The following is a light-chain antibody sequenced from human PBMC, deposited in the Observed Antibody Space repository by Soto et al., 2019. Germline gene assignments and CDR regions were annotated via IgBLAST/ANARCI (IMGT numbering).Light chain of an antibody. Sequence: DIQLIPSPSFLSASVGDSVTITGRASQGISSWLAWYQQKPGKATKLLIYSDSSLHSGVTSRFSGSRSGTDFTLTISSLQTEEFATYDCQQANSFPLTFGQGTQREIK. CDR2: SDS. V-gene: IGKV1-12*01. CDR1: QGISSW. J-gene: IGKJ5*01. CDR3: QQANSFPLT.